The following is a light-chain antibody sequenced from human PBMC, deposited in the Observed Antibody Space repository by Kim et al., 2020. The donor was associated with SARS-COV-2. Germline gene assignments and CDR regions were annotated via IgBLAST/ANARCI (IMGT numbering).Light chain of an antibody. J-gene: IGKJ2*01. Sequence: PGERVTLSCRASQSVSSSYPTWYQQKPCQAPRLLIYDSSTRATRIPARSSGSGSGTASTLTTSSLQPEDFAVYDCHQAHNFPYTSGQGTKL. V-gene: IGKV3D-7*01. CDR1: QSVSSSY. CDR3: HQAHNFPYT. CDR2: DSS.